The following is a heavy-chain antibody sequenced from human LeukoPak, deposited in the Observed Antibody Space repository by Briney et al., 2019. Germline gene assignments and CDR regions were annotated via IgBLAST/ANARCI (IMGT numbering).Heavy chain of an antibody. J-gene: IGHJ3*02. CDR2: ISAYNGNT. V-gene: IGHV1-18*01. CDR1: GYTFTSYG. D-gene: IGHD1-26*01. CDR3: ARIPTQSTVGANAFDI. Sequence: ASVKVSCKASGYTFTSYGISWVRQAPGQGLEWMGWISAYNGNTNYAQKLQGRVTMTTDTSTSTAYMELRSLRSDDTAVYYCARIPTQSTVGANAFDIWGQGTMVTVSS.